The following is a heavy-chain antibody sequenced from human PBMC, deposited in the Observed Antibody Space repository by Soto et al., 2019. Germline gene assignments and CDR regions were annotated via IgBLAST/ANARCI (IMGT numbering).Heavy chain of an antibody. CDR2: ISGSSSYT. CDR1: GFTFSDYW. V-gene: IGHV3-11*06. CDR3: ALNSSPAY. D-gene: IGHD6-13*01. J-gene: IGHJ4*02. Sequence: GGSLRLSCAASGFTFSDYWMHWVRQVPGKGLVWVSRISGSSSYTNYADSVKGRFTISRDNAKNSLYLQMNSLRAEDTAVYYCALNSSPAYWGQGTLVTVSS.